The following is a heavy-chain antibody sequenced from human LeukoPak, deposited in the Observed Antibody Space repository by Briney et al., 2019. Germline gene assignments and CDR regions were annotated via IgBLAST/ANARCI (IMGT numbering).Heavy chain of an antibody. V-gene: IGHV3-30*02. CDR3: ARTLNCTNGVCYTGYFDY. CDR2: IRYDGSNK. J-gene: IGHJ4*02. Sequence: GGSLRLSCAASGFTFSSYGMHWVRQAPGKGLEWVAFIRYDGSNKYYADSVKGRFTISRDNSKNTLYLQMNSLRAEDTAVYYCARTLNCTNGVCYTGYFDYWGQGTLVTVSS. CDR1: GFTFSSYG. D-gene: IGHD2-8*01.